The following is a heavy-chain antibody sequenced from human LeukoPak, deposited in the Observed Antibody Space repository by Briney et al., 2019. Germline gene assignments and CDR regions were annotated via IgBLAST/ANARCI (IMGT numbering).Heavy chain of an antibody. CDR1: GLTFNKYV. D-gene: IGHD6-19*01. V-gene: IGHV3-23*01. CDR2: IGATGATT. J-gene: IGHJ4*02. Sequence: PGGSLTLSCAVSGLTFNKYVMNWGRQGPGKGLEWGSVIGATGATTYYADSVKARFTISRDNSKNTLFLQLKSLRADDTGVYFCAKDLEAVAGTIVNDYWGQGTPVTVSS. CDR3: AKDLEAVAGTIVNDY.